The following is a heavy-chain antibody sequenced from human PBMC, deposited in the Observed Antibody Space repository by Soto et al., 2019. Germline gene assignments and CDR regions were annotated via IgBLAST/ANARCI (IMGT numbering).Heavy chain of an antibody. Sequence: QITLNESGPPVVRPTETLTLTCRFSGFSLTTSGVGVGWIRQSPGKAPEWLALIYWDDDKRYSASLKSRLTITKDTSKNQVVLTVSDLGPTDTATYYCAHRVLRTVFGLVTTTAIFFDFWGQGTPVAVSS. J-gene: IGHJ4*02. D-gene: IGHD3-3*01. CDR1: GFSLTTSGVG. CDR2: IYWDDDK. CDR3: AHRVLRTVFGLVTTTAIFFDF. V-gene: IGHV2-5*02.